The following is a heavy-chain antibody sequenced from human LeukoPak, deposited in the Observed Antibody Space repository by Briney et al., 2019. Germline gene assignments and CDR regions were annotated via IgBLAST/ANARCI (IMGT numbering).Heavy chain of an antibody. Sequence: GGSLRLSCAAFGFTFSSYAMSWVRQAPGKGLEWVSAISGSGGSTYYADSVKGRFTISRDNSKNTLYLQMNSLRAEDTAVYYCALGEDTVTQLFDYWGQGTLVTVSS. CDR2: ISGSGGST. CDR1: GFTFSSYA. CDR3: ALGEDTVTQLFDY. V-gene: IGHV3-23*01. J-gene: IGHJ4*02. D-gene: IGHD4-17*01.